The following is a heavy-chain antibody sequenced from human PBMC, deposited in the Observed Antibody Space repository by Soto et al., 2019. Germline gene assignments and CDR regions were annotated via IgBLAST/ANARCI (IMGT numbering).Heavy chain of an antibody. V-gene: IGHV3-21*01. CDR2: ISSSSSYI. CDR3: ARDWPYSSSWNAFYI. CDR1: GFPFRSYS. J-gene: IGHJ3*02. Sequence: GSPLRFSWAASGFPFRSYSINWVRQDPGRGLEWVSSISSSSSYIYYAVSVKGRFTISRYNAKTSLYLQMNSLRAEAAAVYACARDWPYSSSWNAFYIWGQGTMVTVSS. D-gene: IGHD6-13*01.